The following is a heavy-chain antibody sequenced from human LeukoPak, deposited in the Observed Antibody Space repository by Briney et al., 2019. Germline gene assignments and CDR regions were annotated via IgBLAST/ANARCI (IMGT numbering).Heavy chain of an antibody. CDR3: ARDRRGSGWYTDY. V-gene: IGHV4-59*12. CDR2: IYYSGST. J-gene: IGHJ4*02. D-gene: IGHD6-19*01. CDR1: GGSISSYY. Sequence: SETLSLTCTVSGGSISSYYWSWIRQPPGKGLEWIGYIYYSGSTNYNPSLKSRVTISVDTSKNQFSLKLSSVTAADTAVYYCARDRRGSGWYTDYWGQGTLVTVSS.